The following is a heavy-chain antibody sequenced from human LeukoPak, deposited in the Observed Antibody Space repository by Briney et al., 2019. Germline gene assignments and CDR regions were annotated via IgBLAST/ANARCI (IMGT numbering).Heavy chain of an antibody. CDR2: ISSSSSYI. Sequence: GGSLRLSCAASGFTFSSYSMNWVRQAPGKGLEWVSSISSSSSYIYYADSVKGRFTISRDNAKNSLYLQMNSLRGEDTAVYYCARSRFGVEDYWGQGTLVTVSS. V-gene: IGHV3-21*04. CDR3: ARSRFGVEDY. CDR1: GFTFSSYS. J-gene: IGHJ4*02. D-gene: IGHD3-10*01.